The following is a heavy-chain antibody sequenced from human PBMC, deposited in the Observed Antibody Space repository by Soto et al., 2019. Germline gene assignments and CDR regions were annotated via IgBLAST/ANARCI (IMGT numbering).Heavy chain of an antibody. D-gene: IGHD2-2*01. J-gene: IGHJ3*02. CDR2: IYFSGTT. CDR3: ARGEPGACSSTSCSDAFDS. Sequence: QVQLQESGPGLVKPSQNQSLTCTVSGGSISSGDYYWNWIRQPPGMGLWRIGRIYFSGTTYYSPFLTGRGIISVGTAKNQFSLKLSSVTAADSAFYYCARGEPGACSSTSCSDAFDSWGQGTMVSVSS. CDR1: GGSISSGDYY. V-gene: IGHV4-30-4*01.